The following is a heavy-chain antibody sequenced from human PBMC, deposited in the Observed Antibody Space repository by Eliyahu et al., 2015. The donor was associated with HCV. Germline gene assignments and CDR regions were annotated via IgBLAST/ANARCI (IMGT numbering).Heavy chain of an antibody. V-gene: IGHV4-34*01. D-gene: IGHD2-2*01. CDR1: GGAFSGYY. Sequence: QVQLQQWGAGLLKPSETLSLTCAVYGGAFSGYYWSWIRQSPGKGLEWIGQIEHGGGTNYNPSLKSRVTISMDRIRKQFSLQLTSVTAADTAVYFCAKYGIVPAEYFFDYWGQGTLVTVSS. CDR3: AKYGIVPAEYFFDY. CDR2: IEHGGGT. J-gene: IGHJ4*02.